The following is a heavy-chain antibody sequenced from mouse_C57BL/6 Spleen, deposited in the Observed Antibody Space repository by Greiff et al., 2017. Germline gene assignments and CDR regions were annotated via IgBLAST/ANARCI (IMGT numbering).Heavy chain of an antibody. CDR1: GYAFSSSW. D-gene: IGHD1-1*01. Sequence: VQLQQSGPELVKPGASVKISCKASGYAFSSSWMNWVKQRPGKGLEWIGRIYPGDGDTNYNGKFKGKATLTADKSSSTAYMQRSSLTSEDSAVYFCARGYGSFDYWGQGTTLTVSS. J-gene: IGHJ2*01. CDR2: IYPGDGDT. V-gene: IGHV1-82*01. CDR3: ARGYGSFDY.